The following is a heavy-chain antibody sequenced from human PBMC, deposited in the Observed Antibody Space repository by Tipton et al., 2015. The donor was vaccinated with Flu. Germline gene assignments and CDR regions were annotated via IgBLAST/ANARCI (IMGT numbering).Heavy chain of an antibody. V-gene: IGHV5-51*03. CDR3: ARSSGNYFEFDAMDV. J-gene: IGHJ6*02. CDR1: GSSFSSYW. CDR2: IYPDDSDT. D-gene: IGHD1-26*01. Sequence: QLVQSGAEVKKPGESLKISCKGSGSSFSSYWIAWVRQMPGRGLEWMGIIYPDDSDTRYSPSFQGQVTFSADRSFSTAYLQWNSLKASDTAIYYCARSSGNYFEFDAMDVWGQGTTVTVSS.